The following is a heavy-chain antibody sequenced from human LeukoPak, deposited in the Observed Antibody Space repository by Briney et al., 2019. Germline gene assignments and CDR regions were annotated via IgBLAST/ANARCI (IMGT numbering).Heavy chain of an antibody. CDR1: GFTFSSYW. Sequence: PGGSLRLSCAASGFTFSSYWMSWVRQAPGKGLEWAASIKQDGSVKHYVDSVKGRFTISRDNAKNSLYLQMNGLKAEDTAVYYCARDEPTSGWPYNEYWGQGTLVTVSS. CDR2: IKQDGSVK. J-gene: IGHJ4*02. D-gene: IGHD6-19*01. CDR3: ARDEPTSGWPYNEY. V-gene: IGHV3-7*01.